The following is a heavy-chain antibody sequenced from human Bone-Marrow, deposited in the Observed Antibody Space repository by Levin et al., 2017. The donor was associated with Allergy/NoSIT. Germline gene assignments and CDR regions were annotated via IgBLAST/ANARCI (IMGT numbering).Heavy chain of an antibody. D-gene: IGHD2-8*01. CDR1: VGSMSSYY. V-gene: IGHV4-59*01. J-gene: IGHJ4*02. Sequence: SQTLSLTCTVSVGSMSSYYWAWIRQPPGKGLEWIGEIHYSGTTNYNPSLKSRVTISVDTSKNMFSLKMTSVTAADTAVYYCARSSTNGLCYNYWGQGSLVTVSS. CDR3: ARSSTNGLCYNY. CDR2: IHYSGTT.